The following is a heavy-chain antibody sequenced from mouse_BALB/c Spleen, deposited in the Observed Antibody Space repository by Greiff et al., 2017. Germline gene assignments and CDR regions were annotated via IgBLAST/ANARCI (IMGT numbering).Heavy chain of an antibody. CDR2: INPNNGGT. CDR3: ARTASYYGNSPFAY. V-gene: IGHV1-18*01. J-gene: IGHJ3*01. Sequence: DVQLQESGPELVKPGASVKIPCKASGYTFTDYNMDWVKQSHGKSLEWIGDINPNNGGTIYNQKFKGKATLTVDKSSSTAYMELRSLTSEDTAVYYCARTASYYGNSPFAYWGQGTLVTVSA. CDR1: GYTFTDYN. D-gene: IGHD2-10*01.